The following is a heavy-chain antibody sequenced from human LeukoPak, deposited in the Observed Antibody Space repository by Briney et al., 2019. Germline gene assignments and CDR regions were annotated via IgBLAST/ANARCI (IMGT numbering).Heavy chain of an antibody. CDR1: GFTFSSYW. V-gene: IGHV3-7*01. Sequence: GGSLRLSCAASGFTFSSYWMSWVRQAPGKGLGWVANIKQDGSEKYYVDSVQGRFTISRDNAKNSLYLQMNSLRAEDTAVYYCARDSGGSSGYRFTRFFDYWGQGTLVTVSS. CDR3: ARDSGGSSGYRFTRFFDY. J-gene: IGHJ4*02. CDR2: IKQDGSEK. D-gene: IGHD3-22*01.